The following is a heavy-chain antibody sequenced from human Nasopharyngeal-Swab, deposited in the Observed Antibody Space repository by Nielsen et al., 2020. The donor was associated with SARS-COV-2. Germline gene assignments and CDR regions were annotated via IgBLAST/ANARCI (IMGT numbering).Heavy chain of an antibody. CDR2: MYAGGDI. D-gene: IGHD5-24*01. V-gene: IGHV3-53*01. CDR3: ARDRRDVDNQ. CDR1: GFDVSGNY. J-gene: IGHJ4*02. Sequence: GESLKISCAASGFDVSGNYMSWFRQAPGKGLEWLSVMYAGGDIYYADAVKGRFTISRDSSKNTLYLQMNRLRVEDTALYYCARDRRDVDNQWGQGTLVTVSS.